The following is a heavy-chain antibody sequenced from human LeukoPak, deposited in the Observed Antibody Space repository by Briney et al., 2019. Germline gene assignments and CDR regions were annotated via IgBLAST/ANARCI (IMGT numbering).Heavy chain of an antibody. Sequence: SETLSLTCAVSGYSISSEYYWGWIRQPPGKGLEWIGSIYHSGSTYYNPSLKSRVTMPVDTSKNQLSVKLTSVTAADTAVYYCASQNGFGEEFDYWGQGTLVTVSS. J-gene: IGHJ4*02. V-gene: IGHV4-38-2*01. D-gene: IGHD3-3*01. CDR1: GYSISSEYY. CDR3: ASQNGFGEEFDY. CDR2: IYHSGST.